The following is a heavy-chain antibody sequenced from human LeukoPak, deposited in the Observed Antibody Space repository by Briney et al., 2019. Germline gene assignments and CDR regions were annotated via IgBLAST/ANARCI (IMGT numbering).Heavy chain of an antibody. V-gene: IGHV3-11*06. D-gene: IGHD6-13*01. Sequence: GGSLRLSCAASGFTFSDYHMNWLRQAPGKGLEWLSHISGSSSYTDYADSVKGRFTISRDNAKHSLYLQMNNLRAEDTAVYYCARDVLYSSTAFDIWGQGTMVTVSS. CDR3: ARDVLYSSTAFDI. CDR1: GFTFSDYH. CDR2: ISGSSSYT. J-gene: IGHJ3*02.